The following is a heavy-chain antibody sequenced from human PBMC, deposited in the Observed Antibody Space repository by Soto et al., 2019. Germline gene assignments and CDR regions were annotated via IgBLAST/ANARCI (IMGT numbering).Heavy chain of an antibody. D-gene: IGHD1-1*01. CDR1: GGSISSGDYY. CDR2: IYYSGST. J-gene: IGHJ6*02. CDR3: ARDAGSTAGEGMEV. V-gene: IGHV4-30-4*01. Sequence: TLSLTCTVSGGSISSGDYYLRWIRQPPGKGLEWIGYIYYSGSTYYNPSLKSRVTISVDTSKDQFSLKLSSVTAADTAVYYCARDAGSTAGEGMEVWDQEATVTVFS.